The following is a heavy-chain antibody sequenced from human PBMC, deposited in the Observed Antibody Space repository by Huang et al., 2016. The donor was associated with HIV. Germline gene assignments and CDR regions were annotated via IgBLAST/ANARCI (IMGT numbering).Heavy chain of an antibody. CDR2: IYYSGST. Sequence: QVQLQESGPGLVKPSQTLSLTCTVSGGSISSGGYYWSWIRQPPGKGLEWIGYIYYSGSTYYNPSLKSQVTIAVDTSKNQCSLKLSSVTAADTAVYYCARDTDGGRTFDIWGQGTMVTVSS. CDR3: ARDTDGGRTFDI. CDR1: GGSISSGGYY. J-gene: IGHJ3*02. V-gene: IGHV4-30-4*08. D-gene: IGHD2-2*02.